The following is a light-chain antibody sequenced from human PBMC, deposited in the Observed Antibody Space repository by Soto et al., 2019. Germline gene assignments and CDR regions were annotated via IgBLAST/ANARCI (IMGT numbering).Light chain of an antibody. J-gene: IGLJ3*02. CDR1: SSDVGGYNY. Sequence: QSALTRPPSASGSPGQSVTISCTGTSSDVGGYNYVSWYQQHPGKAPKLMIFEVSKRPSGVPDRFSGSKSGNTASLTVSGLQAEDEADYYCTSYAGSINWVFGGGTQLTVL. CDR3: TSYAGSINWV. CDR2: EVS. V-gene: IGLV2-8*01.